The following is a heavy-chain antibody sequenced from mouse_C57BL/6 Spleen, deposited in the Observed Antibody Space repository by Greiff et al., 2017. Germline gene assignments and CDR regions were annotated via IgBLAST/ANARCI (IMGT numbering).Heavy chain of an antibody. J-gene: IGHJ4*01. CDR1: GFNIKDYY. CDR2: IDPEDGDT. CDR3: THYGSNYALDD. Sequence: EVQLQQSGAELVRPGASVKLSCTASGFNIKDYYMHWVKQRPEQGLEWIGRIDPEDGDTEYAPKFQGKATMTADTSSNTAYLQLSSLTSEDTAVYYCTHYGSNYALDDWGQGTSVTVSS. D-gene: IGHD1-1*01. V-gene: IGHV14-1*01.